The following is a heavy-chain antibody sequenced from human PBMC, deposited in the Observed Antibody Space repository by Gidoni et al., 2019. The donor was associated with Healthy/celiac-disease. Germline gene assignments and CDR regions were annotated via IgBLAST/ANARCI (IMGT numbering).Heavy chain of an antibody. J-gene: IGHJ6*02. D-gene: IGHD3-9*01. CDR2: IWYDGSNK. CDR1: GFTFSSYG. CDR3: ARDSQGEYYDILTGYPYYGMDV. V-gene: IGHV3-33*01. Sequence: QVPLVESGGGVVQPGRSLRLSCTASGFTFSSYGLHWVRQAPGKGLEWVAVIWYDGSNKYYADSVKGRFTISRDNSKNTLYLQMNSLRAEDTAVYYCARDSQGEYYDILTGYPYYGMDVWGQGTTVTVSS.